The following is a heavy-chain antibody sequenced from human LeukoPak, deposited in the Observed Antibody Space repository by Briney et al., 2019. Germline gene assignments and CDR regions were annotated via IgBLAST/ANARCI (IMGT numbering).Heavy chain of an antibody. D-gene: IGHD6-13*01. CDR2: IYYSGST. J-gene: IGHJ3*02. CDR1: GGSISSSSYY. CDR3: AREKIAAAGRQDAFDI. Sequence: PSETLSLTCTVSGGSISSSSYYWGWIRQPPGKGLEWIGSIYYSGSTYYNPSLKSRVTISVDTSKNQFSLKLSSVTAADTAVYYCAREKIAAAGRQDAFDIWGQGTMVTVSS. V-gene: IGHV4-39*07.